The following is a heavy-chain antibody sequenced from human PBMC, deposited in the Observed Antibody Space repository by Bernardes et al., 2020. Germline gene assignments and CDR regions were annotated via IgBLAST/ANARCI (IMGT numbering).Heavy chain of an antibody. Sequence: GGSLRLSCAASGFTFDDFAMHWVRQAPGKGLEWVSGITWNSGSLGYADSVKGRFTISRDNTKNSLYLQMNSLRPEDTALYYCAKGPGGLRGSWFDPWGQGTLVTVSS. V-gene: IGHV3-9*01. CDR1: GFTFDDFA. CDR2: ITWNSGSL. D-gene: IGHD3-10*01. CDR3: AKGPGGLRGSWFDP. J-gene: IGHJ5*02.